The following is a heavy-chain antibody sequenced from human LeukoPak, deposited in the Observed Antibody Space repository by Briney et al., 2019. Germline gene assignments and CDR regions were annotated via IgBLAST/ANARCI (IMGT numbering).Heavy chain of an antibody. J-gene: IGHJ5*02. CDR2: IYYSGST. V-gene: IGHV4-59*08. Sequence: PSETLSLTCTVSGGSISSYYWSWIRQPPGKGLEWIGYIYYSGSTNYNPSLKSRVTISVDTSKNQFSLKLSSVTAADTAVYYCARRSRGAAAGTAWFDPWGQGTLVIVSS. D-gene: IGHD6-13*01. CDR1: GGSISSYY. CDR3: ARRSRGAAAGTAWFDP.